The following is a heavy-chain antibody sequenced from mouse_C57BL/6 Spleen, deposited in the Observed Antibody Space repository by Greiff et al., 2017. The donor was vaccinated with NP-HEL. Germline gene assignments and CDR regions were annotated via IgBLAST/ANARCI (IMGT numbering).Heavy chain of an antibody. J-gene: IGHJ4*01. V-gene: IGHV1-26*01. Sequence: EVQLQQSGPELVKPGASVKISCKASGYTFTDYYMNWVKQSHGKSLEWIGDINPNNGGTSYNQKFKGKATLTVDKSSSTAYMALRSLTSEDYAVYYCARRRSYAMDYWGQGTSVTGSS. CDR2: INPNNGGT. CDR3: ARRRSYAMDY. CDR1: GYTFTDYY.